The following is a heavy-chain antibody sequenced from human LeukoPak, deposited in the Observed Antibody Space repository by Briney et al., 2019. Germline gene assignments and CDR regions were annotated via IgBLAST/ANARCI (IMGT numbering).Heavy chain of an antibody. CDR1: GGSFSGYY. V-gene: IGHV4-34*01. Sequence: PSETLSLTCAVYGGSFSGYYWSWIRQPPGKGLEWIGEINHSGSTNYNPSLKSRVTISVDTSKNQFSLKLSSVTAADTAVYYCASGRGAAALTWGQGTLVTVSS. J-gene: IGHJ5*02. CDR3: ASGRGAAALT. D-gene: IGHD6-13*01. CDR2: INHSGST.